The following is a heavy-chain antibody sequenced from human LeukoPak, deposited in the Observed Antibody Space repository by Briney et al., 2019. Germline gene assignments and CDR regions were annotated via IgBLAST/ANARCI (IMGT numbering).Heavy chain of an antibody. V-gene: IGHV4-39*07. CDR3: ARVLYGSGSYYTFDY. CDR1: GGSISSSSYY. D-gene: IGHD3-10*01. CDR2: IYYSGST. Sequence: SETLSLTCTVSGGSISSSSYYWGWIRQPPGKGLEWIGSIYYSGSTYYNPSLKSRVTISVDTSKNQFSLKLSSVTAADTAVYYCARVLYGSGSYYTFDYWGQGTLVTVSS. J-gene: IGHJ4*02.